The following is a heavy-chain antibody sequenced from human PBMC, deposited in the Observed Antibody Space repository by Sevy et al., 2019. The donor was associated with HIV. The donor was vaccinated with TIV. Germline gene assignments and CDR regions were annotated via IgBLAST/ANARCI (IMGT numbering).Heavy chain of an antibody. J-gene: IGHJ4*02. V-gene: IGHV4-39*01. CDR3: ARFEYGDYVSYFEY. D-gene: IGHD2-21*02. Sequence: SETLSLTCTVSGGSISSDSYYWGWIRQPPGKGLEWIGNIYYSGTTYYNPSLKSRVTISVDTSKNQFSLKLSSVTAADTAVYYCARFEYGDYVSYFEYWGQGTLVTVSS. CDR2: IYYSGTT. CDR1: GGSISSDSYY.